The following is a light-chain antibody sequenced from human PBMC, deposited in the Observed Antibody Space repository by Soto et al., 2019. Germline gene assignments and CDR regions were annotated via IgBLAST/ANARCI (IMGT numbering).Light chain of an antibody. CDR3: SSYTGSSTPYYV. CDR2: EVT. V-gene: IGLV2-14*01. J-gene: IGLJ1*01. CDR1: SSDVGTYNY. Sequence: QSVLTQPASVSGSPGQSITISCTGTSSDVGTYNYVSWYQQHPGKAPKVMIYEVTYRPSGVSNRFSGSKSGNTASLTISGLQAEDEAEYYCSSYTGSSTPYYVFGTGTKVTVL.